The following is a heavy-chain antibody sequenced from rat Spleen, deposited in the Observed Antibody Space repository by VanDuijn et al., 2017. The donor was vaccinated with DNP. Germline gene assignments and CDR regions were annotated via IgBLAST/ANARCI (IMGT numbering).Heavy chain of an antibody. CDR2: ITSSGSDT. D-gene: IGHD1-9*01. CDR1: GFTFNNYC. V-gene: IGHV5-31*01. Sequence: EVQLVESGGGLVQPGRSLKLSCVASGFTFNNYCMTWIRQVPGKGLEWFASITSSGSDTYYPDSVKGRFTISRDNAENTVYLQMNSLRSEDTATYYCAKVRTTGIPGFAYWGQGTLVTVSS. J-gene: IGHJ3*01. CDR3: AKVRTTGIPGFAY.